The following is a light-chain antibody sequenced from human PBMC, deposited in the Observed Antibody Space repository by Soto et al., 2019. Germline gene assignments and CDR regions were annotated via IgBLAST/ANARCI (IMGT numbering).Light chain of an antibody. J-gene: IGLJ1*01. CDR3: SSYTTSNTRQIV. Sequence: QSVLTQPASVSGSPGQSITISCTGTSSDVGGYNYVSWYQHHPGKAPKLMIYDVSNRPSGVSIRFSGSKSDNTASLTISGLQPEVEADYHCSSYTTSNTRQIVFGTGTKVTVL. CDR2: DVS. CDR1: SSDVGGYNY. V-gene: IGLV2-14*03.